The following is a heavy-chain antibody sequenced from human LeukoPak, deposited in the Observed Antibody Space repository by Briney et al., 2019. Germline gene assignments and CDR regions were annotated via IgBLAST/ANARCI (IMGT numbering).Heavy chain of an antibody. D-gene: IGHD2-15*01. CDR2: ISTYNGNT. CDR1: GYTFTNYG. V-gene: IGHV1-18*01. Sequence: ASVKVSCKASGYTFTNYGISWVRQAPGQGLEWMGWISTYNGNTNYAQKLQGRVTMTTDTSTSTAYMELRRLRSDDTAVYYCAREHEYCSGGSCYYFDYWGQGTLVTVSS. J-gene: IGHJ4*02. CDR3: AREHEYCSGGSCYYFDY.